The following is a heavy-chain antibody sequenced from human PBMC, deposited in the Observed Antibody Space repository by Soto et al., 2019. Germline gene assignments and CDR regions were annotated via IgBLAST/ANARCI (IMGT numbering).Heavy chain of an antibody. CDR1: CGSISGGAYY. D-gene: IGHD3-16*01. V-gene: IGHV4-31*03. J-gene: IGHJ3*02. Sequence: QVQLQESGPGLVKPSQTLSLTCTASCGSISGGAYYSSWIRQLPGKGLKWIGYIHYSGSTYYNPSLKSRVTISGATSKNEFSLNLSSVTAADTAVYYCARDYGGGTAFDIRGQGTTVTVSS. CDR2: IHYSGST. CDR3: ARDYGGGTAFDI.